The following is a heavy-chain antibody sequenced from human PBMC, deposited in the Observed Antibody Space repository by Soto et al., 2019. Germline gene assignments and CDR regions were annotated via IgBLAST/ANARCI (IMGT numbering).Heavy chain of an antibody. CDR2: ISYDGSNK. CDR3: AKGRGSIAAAGPNYYYYGMDV. J-gene: IGHJ6*02. Sequence: VAVISYDGSNKYYADSVKGRFTISRDNSKNTLYLQMNSLRAEDTAVYYCAKGRGSIAAAGPNYYYYGMDVWGQGTTVTVSS. D-gene: IGHD6-13*01. V-gene: IGHV3-30*18.